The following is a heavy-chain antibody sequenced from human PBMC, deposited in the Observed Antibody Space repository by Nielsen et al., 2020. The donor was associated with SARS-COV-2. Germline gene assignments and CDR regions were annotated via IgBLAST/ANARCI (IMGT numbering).Heavy chain of an antibody. CDR1: GYTFSSYV. Sequence: SVKVSCKASGYTFSSYVMHWVRQAPGQGLEWMGGIIPIFGTANYAQKFQGRVTITADESTSTAYMELSSLRSEDTAVYYCASYNWNRYYYYYGMDVWGQGTTVTVSS. CDR3: ASYNWNRYYYYYGMDV. V-gene: IGHV1-69*13. J-gene: IGHJ6*02. D-gene: IGHD1-1*01. CDR2: IIPIFGTA.